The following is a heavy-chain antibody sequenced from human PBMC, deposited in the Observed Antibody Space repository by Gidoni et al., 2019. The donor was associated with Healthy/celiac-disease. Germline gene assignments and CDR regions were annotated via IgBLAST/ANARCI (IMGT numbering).Heavy chain of an antibody. Sequence: EVQLVESGGGLVKPGGSLRLSCAASGFTFRNAWMSWVRQAPGKGLGWVGRIKSKTDGGTTDYAAPVKGRFTISRDDSKNTLYLQMNSLKTEDTAVYYCTSGSYLYYYGMDVWGQGTTVTVSS. V-gene: IGHV3-15*01. D-gene: IGHD1-26*01. CDR2: IKSKTDGGTT. CDR3: TSGSYLYYYGMDV. CDR1: GFTFRNAW. J-gene: IGHJ6*02.